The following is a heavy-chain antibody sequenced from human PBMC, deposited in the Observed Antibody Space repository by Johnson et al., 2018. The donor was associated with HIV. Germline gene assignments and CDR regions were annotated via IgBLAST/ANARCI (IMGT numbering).Heavy chain of an antibody. CDR2: INWNGGST. J-gene: IGHJ3*02. CDR3: AKDLWTGGVFTTFDI. CDR1: GFTFDDYG. D-gene: IGHD2-8*02. Sequence: VQLVESGGGLVQPGGSLRLSCAASGFTFDDYGMSWVRQAPGKGLEWVSGINWNGGSTGYADSVKGRFTISRDNSKNTLYLQMNSLRPDDTAVYYCAKDLWTGGVFTTFDIWCQGTMVTVSS. V-gene: IGHV3-20*04.